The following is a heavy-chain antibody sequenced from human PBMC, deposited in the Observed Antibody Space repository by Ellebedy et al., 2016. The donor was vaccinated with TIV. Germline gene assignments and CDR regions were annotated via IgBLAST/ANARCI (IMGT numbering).Heavy chain of an antibody. Sequence: GESLKISCAASGFTFSNYWMSWVRQAPGRGLEWVANLKQDGGEEYYVDSVNGRFTISRDNAKNSLYLQMNSLRVEDTAVYYCARSRYPGARSSFDSWGQGTLVTVSS. CDR2: LKQDGGEE. CDR1: GFTFSNYW. D-gene: IGHD6-6*01. CDR3: ARSRYPGARSSFDS. V-gene: IGHV3-7*01. J-gene: IGHJ4*02.